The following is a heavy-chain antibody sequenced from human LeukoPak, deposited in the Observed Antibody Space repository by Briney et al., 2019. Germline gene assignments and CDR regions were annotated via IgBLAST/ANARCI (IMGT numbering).Heavy chain of an antibody. Sequence: GASVKVSCKASGYTFTSYYMHWVRQAPGQGLEWMGIINPSGGSTSYAQKFQGRVTMTRDTSTSTVYMQLSSLGSEDTGVYFCARDHTKGHMADVWGKGTTVTVSS. CDR3: ARDHTKGHMADV. D-gene: IGHD2-21*01. CDR1: GYTFTSYY. V-gene: IGHV1-46*01. J-gene: IGHJ6*04. CDR2: INPSGGST.